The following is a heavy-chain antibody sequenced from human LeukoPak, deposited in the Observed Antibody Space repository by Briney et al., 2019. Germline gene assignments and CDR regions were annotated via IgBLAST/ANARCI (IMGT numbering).Heavy chain of an antibody. CDR1: GFTFSAYV. D-gene: IGHD5-18*01. CDR3: GFSYGSSLHY. CDR2: VSYDGSTT. Sequence: GGSLRLSCAASGFTFSAYVMHWVRQAPGKGLDWVALVSYDGSTTYYSDSVKGRFTVSRDNSKNTVYLEMNSLRPEDTALYSRGFSYGSSLHYRGLGTLVTVSS. J-gene: IGHJ4*02. V-gene: IGHV3-30-3*01.